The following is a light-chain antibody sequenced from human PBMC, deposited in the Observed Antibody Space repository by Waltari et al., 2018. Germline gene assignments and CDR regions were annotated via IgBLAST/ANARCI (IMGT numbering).Light chain of an antibody. Sequence: QSALTQPASVSGSPGQSITISCTGTSNDGGGSDYVSWFQQHPDKAPKLMIYGVTNRPSGVSNRFFGSKSGNTASLTISGLQAEDEADYYCSSYTRSDTLVFGGGTRLTVL. CDR1: SNDGGGSDY. CDR2: GVT. J-gene: IGLJ3*02. CDR3: SSYTRSDTLV. V-gene: IGLV2-14*01.